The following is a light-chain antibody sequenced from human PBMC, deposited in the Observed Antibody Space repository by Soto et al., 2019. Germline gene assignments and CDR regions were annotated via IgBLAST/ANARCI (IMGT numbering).Light chain of an antibody. J-gene: IGKJ1*01. CDR1: QSMGSN. CDR2: GAS. V-gene: IGKV3-15*01. CDR3: QQFHNWPRT. Sequence: EIVMTQSPATMSVSPWERATLSCRASQSMGSNVAWYQQKPGQAPRLLIYGASTRAAGIPARFSGSGSGTEFTLTITSLQSEDFAVYYCQQFHNWPRTFGQGTKVDI.